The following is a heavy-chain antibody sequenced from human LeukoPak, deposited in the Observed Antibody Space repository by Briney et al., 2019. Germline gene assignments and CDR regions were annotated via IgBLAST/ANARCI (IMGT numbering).Heavy chain of an antibody. CDR3: ARGRGGLLWFGEFNS. CDR2: IKQDGSEK. V-gene: IGHV3-7*01. J-gene: IGHJ4*02. D-gene: IGHD3-10*01. CDR1: GFTSSSYW. Sequence: PGGSLRLSCAASGFTSSSYWMSWVRQAPGKGLEWVANIKQDGSEKYYVDSVKGRFTISRDNAKNSLYLQMNSLRAEDTAVYYCARGRGGLLWFGEFNSWGQGTLVTVSS.